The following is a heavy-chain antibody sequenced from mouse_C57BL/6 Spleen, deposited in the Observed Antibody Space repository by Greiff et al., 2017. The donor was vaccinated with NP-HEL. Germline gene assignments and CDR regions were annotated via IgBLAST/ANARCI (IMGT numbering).Heavy chain of an antibody. J-gene: IGHJ4*01. CDR2: INPSSGYT. CDR1: GYTFTSYW. V-gene: IGHV1-7*01. CDR3: ARALITTVYMDY. D-gene: IGHD1-2*01. Sequence: QVHVKQSGAELAKPGASVKLSCKASGYTFTSYWMHWVKQRPGQGLEWIGYINPSSGYTKYNQKFKDKATLTADKSSSTAYMQLSSLTYEDSAVYYCARALITTVYMDYWGQGTSVTVSS.